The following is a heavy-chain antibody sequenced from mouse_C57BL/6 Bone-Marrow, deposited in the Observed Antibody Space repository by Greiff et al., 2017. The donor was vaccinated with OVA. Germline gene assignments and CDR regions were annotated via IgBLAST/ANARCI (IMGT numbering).Heavy chain of an antibody. CDR2: IDPSDSYT. Sequence: QVHLKQPGAELVLPGASVKLSCKASGYTFTSYWMHWVKQRPGQGLEWIGEIDPSDSYTNYNQKFKGKSTLTVDKSSSTAYMQLSSLTSEDSAVYYCARSRGNYDYAMDYWGQGTSVTVSS. CDR3: ARSRGNYDYAMDY. CDR1: GYTFTSYW. J-gene: IGHJ4*01. D-gene: IGHD2-1*01. V-gene: IGHV1-69*01.